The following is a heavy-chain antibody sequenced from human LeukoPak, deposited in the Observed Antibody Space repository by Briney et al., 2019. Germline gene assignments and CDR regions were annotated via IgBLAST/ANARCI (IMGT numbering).Heavy chain of an antibody. J-gene: IGHJ4*02. D-gene: IGHD6-19*01. V-gene: IGHV7-4-1*02. CDR1: GYTFTSYA. Sequence: ASVKVSCKASGYTFTSYAMNWVRQAPGQGLEWMGWINTNTGNPTYAQGFTGRFVFSLDTSVSTAYLQISSLKAEDTAVYYCAREIKQWLVYYFDYWGQGTLVTVSS. CDR3: AREIKQWLVYYFDY. CDR2: INTNTGNP.